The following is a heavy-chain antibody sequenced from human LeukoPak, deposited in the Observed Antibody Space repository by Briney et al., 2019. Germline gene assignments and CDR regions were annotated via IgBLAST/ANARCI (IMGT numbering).Heavy chain of an antibody. Sequence: SETLSLTCAVYGGSFSGYYWSWIRQPPGKGLEWIGYIYHSGSTYYNPSLKSRVTISVDRSKNQFSLKLSSVTAADTAVYYCARRRCSSTSPCRVGWFDPWGQGTLVTVSS. D-gene: IGHD2-2*01. CDR2: IYHSGST. CDR1: GGSFSGYY. V-gene: IGHV4-34*01. J-gene: IGHJ5*02. CDR3: ARRRCSSTSPCRVGWFDP.